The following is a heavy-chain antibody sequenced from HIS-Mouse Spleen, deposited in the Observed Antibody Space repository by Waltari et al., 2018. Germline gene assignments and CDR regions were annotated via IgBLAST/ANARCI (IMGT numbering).Heavy chain of an antibody. CDR2: IYHSVGT. Sequence: QVQLQESGPGLVKPSETLSLTCTVSGYSISSGYYWGWIRQPPGKGLEWIGSIYHSVGTPKSPSLQSQVTISGETSKNQFSRKLSSGTAADTAVYYCASPDPMVRGVTPQLVETHYSYFDLWGRGTLVTVSS. CDR1: GYSISSGYY. V-gene: IGHV4-38-2*02. D-gene: IGHD3-10*01. CDR3: ASPDPMVRGVTPQLVETHYSYFDL. J-gene: IGHJ2*01.